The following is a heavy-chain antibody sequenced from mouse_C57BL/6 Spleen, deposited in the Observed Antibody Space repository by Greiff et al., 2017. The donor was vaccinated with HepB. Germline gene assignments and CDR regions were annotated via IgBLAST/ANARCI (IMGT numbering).Heavy chain of an antibody. D-gene: IGHD1-1*01. J-gene: IGHJ1*03. CDR2: IRSKSNNYAT. CDR1: GFSFNTYA. V-gene: IGHV10-1*01. CDR3: VRHPDYYGSRDWYFDV. Sequence: EVQLQESGGGLVQPKGSLKLSCAASGFSFNTYAMNWVRQAPGKGLEWVARIRSKSNNYATYYADSVKDRFTISRDDSESMLYLQMNNLKTEDTAMYYCVRHPDYYGSRDWYFDVWGTGTTVTVSS.